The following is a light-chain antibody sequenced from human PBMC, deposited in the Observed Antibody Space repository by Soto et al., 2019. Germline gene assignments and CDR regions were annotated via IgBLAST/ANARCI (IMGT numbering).Light chain of an antibody. CDR3: QQHGSSHPTA. J-gene: IGKJ5*01. CDR2: GAS. CDR1: QSVTSSY. V-gene: IGKV3-20*01. Sequence: EIVLTQSPGTLSLSPGERATLSCRASQSVTSSYLAWYQQKPGQAPKLLIYGASSRATGIPDRFSGSGSGTDFTLTISRLEPDDFAVYYCQQHGSSHPTAFGQGTRLEIK.